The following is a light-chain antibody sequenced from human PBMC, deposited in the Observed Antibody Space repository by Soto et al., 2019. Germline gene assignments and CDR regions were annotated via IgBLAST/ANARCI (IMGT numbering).Light chain of an antibody. CDR1: SNDVGAYDY. Sequence: QSVLTQPASVSGSPGQSITISCTGTSNDVGAYDYVSWYQHHPGKAPKLMIYEVHNRPSGVSNRFSGSKSGNTASLTISGLQADDEADYFCSSYTRTNTRVFGGGTKLTVL. J-gene: IGLJ3*02. V-gene: IGLV2-14*01. CDR2: EVH. CDR3: SSYTRTNTRV.